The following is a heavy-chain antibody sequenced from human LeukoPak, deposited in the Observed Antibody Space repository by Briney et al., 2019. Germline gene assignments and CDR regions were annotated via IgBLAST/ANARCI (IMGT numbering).Heavy chain of an antibody. V-gene: IGHV4-38-2*02. CDR3: ARVLDSGDAFDI. D-gene: IGHD3-3*01. Sequence: RTSETLSLTCTVSGYSIRSGYYWGWIRQPPGKGLEWIGSIYYSGSTYYNPSLKSRVTISVDTSKNQFSLKLSSVTAADTAVYYCARVLDSGDAFDIWGQGTMVTVSS. J-gene: IGHJ3*02. CDR1: GYSIRSGYY. CDR2: IYYSGST.